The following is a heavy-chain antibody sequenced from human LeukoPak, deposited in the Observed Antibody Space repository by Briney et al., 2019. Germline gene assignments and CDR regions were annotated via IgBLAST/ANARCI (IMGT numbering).Heavy chain of an antibody. J-gene: IGHJ3*02. CDR1: GGSISSYY. D-gene: IGHD7-27*01. V-gene: IGHV4-59*01. CDR2: IYYSGST. Sequence: PSETLSLTCTVSGGSISSYYWSWIRQPPGKGLEWIGYIYYSGSTNYNPSLKSRATISVDTSKNQFSLKLSSVTAADTAVYYCARELGIGDAFDIWGQGTMVTVSS. CDR3: ARELGIGDAFDI.